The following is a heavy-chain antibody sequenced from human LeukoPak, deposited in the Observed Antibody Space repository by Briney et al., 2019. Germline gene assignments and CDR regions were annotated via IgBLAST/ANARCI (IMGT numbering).Heavy chain of an antibody. J-gene: IGHJ4*02. CDR1: GFTFSSYA. CDR3: ARSPSGVLYYFDF. CDR2: IYSGGST. V-gene: IGHV3-53*01. Sequence: GGSLRLSCAVSGFTFSSYAMSWVRQAPGKGLEWVSLIYSGGSTYYADSVNGRFTISRDNSKNTLYLQMNSLRAEDTAVYYCARSPSGVLYYFDFWGQGTLVTVSS. D-gene: IGHD3-10*01.